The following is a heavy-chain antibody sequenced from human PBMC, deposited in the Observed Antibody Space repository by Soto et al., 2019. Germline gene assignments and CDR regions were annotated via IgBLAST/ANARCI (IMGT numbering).Heavy chain of an antibody. CDR2: INPSGSS. Sequence: SETLSLTCAVYGGSFTGYYWSWIRQPPGKGLEWVGEINPSGSSNYNPSLMSRVTISVDTSNNQFSLKLSSVTAADTAVYYCARHGFAGMVVAKVYGMDVWGQGPTVTVSS. CDR3: ARHGFAGMVVAKVYGMDV. V-gene: IGHV4-34*01. J-gene: IGHJ6*02. CDR1: GGSFTGYY. D-gene: IGHD2-15*01.